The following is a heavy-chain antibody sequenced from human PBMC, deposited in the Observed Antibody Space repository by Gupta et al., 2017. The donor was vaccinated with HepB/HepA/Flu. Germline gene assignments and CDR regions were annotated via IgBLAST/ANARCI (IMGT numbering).Heavy chain of an antibody. CDR2: INQDGSKM. CDR3: ARDANYDSLSWFDP. CDR1: GLTFNNYW. Sequence: EVQLVESGGGLVQPGGSLRRSCAASGLTFNNYWMHWVRQAPGTGLEWVANINQDGSKMYYVGSVRGRFTISRDNANNSMFLQMNSLRAEDTAVYYCARDANYDSLSWFDPWGQGTLVTVSS. V-gene: IGHV3-7*01. D-gene: IGHD3-9*01. J-gene: IGHJ5*02.